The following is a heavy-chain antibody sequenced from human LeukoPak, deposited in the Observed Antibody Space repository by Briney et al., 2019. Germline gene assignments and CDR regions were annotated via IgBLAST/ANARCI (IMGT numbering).Heavy chain of an antibody. D-gene: IGHD3-22*01. CDR1: GGSISSGGYY. Sequence: SETLSLTCTVSGGSISSGGYYWSWIRQHPGKGLEWIGYIYYSGSTYYNPSLKSRVTISVDTSKNQFSLKLSSVTDADTAVYYCARNYYDSSGYYSGYFDYWGQGTLVTVSS. CDR3: ARNYYDSSGYYSGYFDY. V-gene: IGHV4-31*03. CDR2: IYYSGST. J-gene: IGHJ4*02.